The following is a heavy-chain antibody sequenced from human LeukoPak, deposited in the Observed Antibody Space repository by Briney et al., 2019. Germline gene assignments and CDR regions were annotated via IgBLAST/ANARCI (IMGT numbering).Heavy chain of an antibody. V-gene: IGHV1-24*01. D-gene: IGHD3-10*01. CDR1: GYTLTELS. J-gene: IGHJ4*02. CDR3: AIDSWFGELLLLYY. Sequence: GASVKVSCKVSGYTLTELSMHWVRQAPGKGLEWMGGFDPEDGETIYAQKFQGRVTMTEDTSTDTAYMELSSLRSEDTAVYYCAIDSWFGELLLLYYWGQGTLVTVSS. CDR2: FDPEDGET.